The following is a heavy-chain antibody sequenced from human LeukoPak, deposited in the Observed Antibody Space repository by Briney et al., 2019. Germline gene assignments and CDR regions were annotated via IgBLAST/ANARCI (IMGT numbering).Heavy chain of an antibody. D-gene: IGHD6-13*01. Sequence: GGSLRLSCAASGFTFDDYGMSWVRQAPGKGLEWVSGINWNGGSTGYADSVKGRFTISRDNAKNSLYLQMNSLRAEDTALYYCARGASPSIAAAVPDYWGQGTLVTVSS. J-gene: IGHJ4*02. CDR2: INWNGGST. CDR3: ARGASPSIAAAVPDY. V-gene: IGHV3-20*04. CDR1: GFTFDDYG.